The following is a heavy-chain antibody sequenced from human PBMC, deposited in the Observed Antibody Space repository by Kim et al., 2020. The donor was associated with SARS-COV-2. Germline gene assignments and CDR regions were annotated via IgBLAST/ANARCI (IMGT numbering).Heavy chain of an antibody. J-gene: IGHJ5*01. CDR2: ISYDGSNK. CDR3: AKGGIYYDGSGSSGRDW. D-gene: IGHD3-10*01. V-gene: IGHV3-30*18. CDR1: GFTFSSYG. Sequence: GGSLRLSCAASGFTFSSYGMHWVRQAPGKGLEWVAVISYDGSNKYYADSVKGRFTISRDNSKNTLYLQMNSLRAEDTAVYYCAKGGIYYDGSGSSGRDW.